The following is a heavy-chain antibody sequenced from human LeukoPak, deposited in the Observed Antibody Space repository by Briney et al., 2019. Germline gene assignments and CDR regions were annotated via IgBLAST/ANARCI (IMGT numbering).Heavy chain of an antibody. CDR2: IYYSGST. V-gene: IGHV4-59*08. CDR1: GGSISSYY. D-gene: IGHD3-3*01. CDR3: ARNSVSGYYRFDY. J-gene: IGHJ4*02. Sequence: PSETLSLTCTVSGGSISSYYWSWIRQPPGKGLEWIGYIYYSGSTNYNPSLKSRVTISVDTSKNQFSLELSSVTAADTAVYYCARNSVSGYYRFDYWGQGTLVTVSS.